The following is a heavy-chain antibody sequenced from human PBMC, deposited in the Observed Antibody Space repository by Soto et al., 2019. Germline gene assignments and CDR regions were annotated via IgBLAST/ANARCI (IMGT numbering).Heavy chain of an antibody. CDR3: ARWDHENYGSNPGPNWFEP. Sequence: VKVSCKASGGTFSSYAISWIRQAPGQGLEWMGGIIPMFDTTHYAQKFQGRVTITADKSTRTAFMEVISLRSDDTAVYYCARWDHENYGSNPGPNWFEPWGQATQVPVSX. CDR1: GGTFSSYA. D-gene: IGHD4-17*01. CDR2: IIPMFDTT. V-gene: IGHV1-69*06. J-gene: IGHJ5*02.